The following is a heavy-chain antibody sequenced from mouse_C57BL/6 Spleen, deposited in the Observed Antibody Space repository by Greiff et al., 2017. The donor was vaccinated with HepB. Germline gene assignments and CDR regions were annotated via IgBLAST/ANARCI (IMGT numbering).Heavy chain of an antibody. V-gene: IGHV1-82*01. D-gene: IGHD1-1*01. CDR3: ARGDTTVVAPYAMDY. J-gene: IGHJ4*01. CDR1: GYAFSSSW. Sequence: VQGVESGPELVKPGASVKISCKASGYAFSSSWMNWVKQRPGKGLEWIGRIYPGDGDTNYNGKFKGKATLTADKSSSTAYMQLSSLTSEDSAVYFCARGDTTVVAPYAMDYWGQGTSVTVSS. CDR2: IYPGDGDT.